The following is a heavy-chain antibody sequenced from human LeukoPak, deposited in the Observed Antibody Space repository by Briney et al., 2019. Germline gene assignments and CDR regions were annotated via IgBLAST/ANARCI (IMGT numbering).Heavy chain of an antibody. D-gene: IGHD6-13*01. CDR3: AKGPGYSSSWSDAFDI. CDR2: ISGSGGST. V-gene: IGHV3-23*01. CDR1: GFTFSSYA. Sequence: GGSLRLSCAASGFTFSSYAMSWVRQAPGKGLEWVSAISGSGGSTYYADSVKGRFTISRDNSKNTLYLQMNSLRAEDTAVYYCAKGPGYSSSWSDAFDIWGQXXMVXVSS. J-gene: IGHJ3*02.